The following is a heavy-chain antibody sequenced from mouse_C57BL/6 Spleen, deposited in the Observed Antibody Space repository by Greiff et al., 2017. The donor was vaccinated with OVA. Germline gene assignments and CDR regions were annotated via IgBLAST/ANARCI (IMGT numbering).Heavy chain of an antibody. V-gene: IGHV1-74*01. CDR1: GYTFTSYW. Sequence: VQLKQPGAELVKPGASVKVSCKASGYTFTSYWMPWVKQRPGQGLEWIGRIHPSDSDTNYNQKFKGKATLTVDKSSNTAYMQLSSLTSEDSAVFYCEIEEGKVVASGFDYWGKGTTLTVSS. CDR2: IHPSDSDT. J-gene: IGHJ2*01. D-gene: IGHD1-1*01. CDR3: EIEEGKVVASGFDY.